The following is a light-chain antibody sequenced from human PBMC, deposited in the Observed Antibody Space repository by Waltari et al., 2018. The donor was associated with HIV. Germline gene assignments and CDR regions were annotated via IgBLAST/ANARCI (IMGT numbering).Light chain of an antibody. CDR1: QSISSC. Sequence: DIQMTQSPSSLSASVGDRITISCRARQSISSCLTWYRQKPGKAPKILIYAASSLQSGVPSRFSGGGSGTVFTLTISSLQPDDFATYYCQQTYSIPFTFGPGTRVDIK. J-gene: IGKJ3*01. V-gene: IGKV1-39*01. CDR3: QQTYSIPFT. CDR2: AAS.